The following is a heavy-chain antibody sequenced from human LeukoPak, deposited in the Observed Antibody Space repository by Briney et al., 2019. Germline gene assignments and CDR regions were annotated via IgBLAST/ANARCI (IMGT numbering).Heavy chain of an antibody. V-gene: IGHV1-2*02. Sequence: ASVKVSCKASGYTFTGYYMHWVRQPPGQGLEWMGWINPNSGGTNYAQKFQGRVTMTRDTSISTAYMELSRLRSDDTAVYYCARDSGFWSGYSRYNWFDPWGQGTLVTVSS. D-gene: IGHD3-3*01. CDR2: INPNSGGT. J-gene: IGHJ5*02. CDR1: GYTFTGYY. CDR3: ARDSGFWSGYSRYNWFDP.